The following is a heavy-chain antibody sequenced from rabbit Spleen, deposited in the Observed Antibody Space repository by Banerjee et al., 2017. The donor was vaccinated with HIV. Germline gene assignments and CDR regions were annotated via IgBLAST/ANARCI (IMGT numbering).Heavy chain of an antibody. Sequence: QLEESAGGLVQPGGSLQLSCKASGFDFSSYGVSWVRQGPGKGLEWIGYIEPIFGRTYYASWVNGRFTISSHNAQNTLYLQLNSLTAADTATYFCVGDLGYDDYSEKGYFNLWGQGTLVTVS. J-gene: IGHJ4*01. D-gene: IGHD2-1*01. CDR1: GFDFSSYG. CDR2: IEPIFGRT. CDR3: VGDLGYDDYSEKGYFNL. V-gene: IGHV1S7*01.